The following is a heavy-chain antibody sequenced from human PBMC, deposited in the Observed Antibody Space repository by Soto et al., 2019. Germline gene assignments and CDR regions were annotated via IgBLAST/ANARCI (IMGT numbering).Heavy chain of an antibody. Sequence: PSETLSLTCTVSGGSISSYYWSLIRQPPGKGLEGIGYIYYSGSTNYNPSLKSRVTISVDTSKNQFSLKLSSVTAADTAVYYCARVQYDFWSGYSRPYYYYGMDVRGQGTTVTVSS. V-gene: IGHV4-59*01. D-gene: IGHD3-3*01. CDR1: GGSISSYY. CDR3: ARVQYDFWSGYSRPYYYYGMDV. CDR2: IYYSGST. J-gene: IGHJ6*02.